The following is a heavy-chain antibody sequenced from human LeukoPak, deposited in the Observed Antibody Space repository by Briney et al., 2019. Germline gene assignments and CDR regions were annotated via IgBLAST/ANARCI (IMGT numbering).Heavy chain of an antibody. J-gene: IGHJ6*02. CDR3: VRGYSFGPYGMDV. CDR2: ISDSGGST. CDR1: GFPFSSYA. V-gene: IGHV3-64D*09. Sequence: GGSLRLSCSASGFPFSSYAMHWVRQAPGKGLEYVSAISDSGGSTYYAGSVKGRFTISRDNSKNTLYLQMSSLRAEDTAVYFCVRGYSFGPYGMDVWGQGTTVTVSS. D-gene: IGHD2-15*01.